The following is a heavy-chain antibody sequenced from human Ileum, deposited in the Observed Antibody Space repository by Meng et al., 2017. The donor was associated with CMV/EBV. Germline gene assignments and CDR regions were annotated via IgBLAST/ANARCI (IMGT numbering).Heavy chain of an antibody. Sequence: QVHLLQSGAEVKKTGASVKISCKTSGYTFTAHNIGWVRQAPGQGLEWVGWISLGNGQTVYGHKVQGRVTVTTDTSTSTAYMELRSLRSDDTVMYYCARDVWGFDYWGQGTLVTVSS. D-gene: IGHD7-27*01. CDR2: ISLGNGQT. V-gene: IGHV1-18*04. J-gene: IGHJ4*02. CDR1: GYTFTAHN. CDR3: ARDVWGFDY.